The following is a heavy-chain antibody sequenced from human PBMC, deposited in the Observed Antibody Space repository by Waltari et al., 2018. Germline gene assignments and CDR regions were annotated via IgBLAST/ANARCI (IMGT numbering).Heavy chain of an antibody. CDR3: ARVYQLPARWYFDD. J-gene: IGHJ4*02. CDR1: GGSISSSSYY. V-gene: IGHV4-39*07. CDR2: IYYSGST. Sequence: QLQLQESGPGLVKPSETLSLTCTVSGGSISSSSYYWGWLRQPPGKGLAWIGSIYYSGSTYYNPSRKSRVTISVDTSKNQVYLKVSSVTAADTAVDDCARVYQLPARWYFDDWGQGTLVTVSS. D-gene: IGHD2-2*01.